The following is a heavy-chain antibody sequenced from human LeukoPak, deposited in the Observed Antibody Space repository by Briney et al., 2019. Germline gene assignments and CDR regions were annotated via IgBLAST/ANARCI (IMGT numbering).Heavy chain of an antibody. D-gene: IGHD6-19*01. CDR1: GGSISSYY. Sequence: PSETLSLTCTVSGGSISSYYWSWIRQPPGKGLEWIGYIYYSGSTNYNPSLKSRVTISVDTSKNQFSLKLSSVTAADTAVYYCARGIAVAGDPFDYWGQGTLVTVSS. J-gene: IGHJ4*02. V-gene: IGHV4-59*01. CDR3: ARGIAVAGDPFDY. CDR2: IYYSGST.